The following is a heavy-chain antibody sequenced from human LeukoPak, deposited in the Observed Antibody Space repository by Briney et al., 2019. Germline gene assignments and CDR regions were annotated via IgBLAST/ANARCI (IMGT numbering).Heavy chain of an antibody. Sequence: PGGSLRLSCAASGFSFSSYAMSWARQAPGKGLEWVSGISGGGDSPHYADSVKGRFTISRDNSKNTLFLQMNGLTAEDTAVYYCAKDLEQQLVLYNWFDPWGQGTLVTVSS. D-gene: IGHD6-13*01. CDR1: GFSFSSYA. J-gene: IGHJ5*02. V-gene: IGHV3-23*01. CDR2: ISGGGDSP. CDR3: AKDLEQQLVLYNWFDP.